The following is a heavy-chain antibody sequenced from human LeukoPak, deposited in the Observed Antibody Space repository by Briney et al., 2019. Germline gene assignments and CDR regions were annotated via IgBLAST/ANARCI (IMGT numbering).Heavy chain of an antibody. CDR2: IHHSGST. CDR3: VSGYSYGYEGHYFDY. Sequence: PSETLSLTCAVSGYSINSVYYWVWIRQPPGKGLEWIGSIHHSGSTSYNPSLKSRVTISVDTSKNQFSLKLSSVIAADTAVYYCVSGYSYGYEGHYFDYWGQGTLVTVSS. D-gene: IGHD5-18*01. V-gene: IGHV4-38-2*01. CDR1: GYSINSVYY. J-gene: IGHJ4*02.